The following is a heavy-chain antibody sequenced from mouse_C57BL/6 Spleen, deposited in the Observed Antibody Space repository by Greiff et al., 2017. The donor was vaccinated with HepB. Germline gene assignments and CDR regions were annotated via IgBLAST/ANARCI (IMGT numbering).Heavy chain of an antibody. J-gene: IGHJ2*01. Sequence: EVNVVESGGGLVKPGGSLKLSCAASGFTFSDYGMHWVRQAPEKGLEWVAYISSGSSTIYYADTVKGRFTISRDNAKNTLFLQMTSLRSEDTAMYYCARKRITTVVEGYFDYWGQGTTLTVSS. D-gene: IGHD1-1*01. V-gene: IGHV5-17*01. CDR2: ISSGSSTI. CDR1: GFTFSDYG. CDR3: ARKRITTVVEGYFDY.